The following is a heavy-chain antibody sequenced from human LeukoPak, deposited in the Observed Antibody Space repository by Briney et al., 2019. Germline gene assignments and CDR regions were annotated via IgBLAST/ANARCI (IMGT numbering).Heavy chain of an antibody. CDR2: ISAYNGNT. CDR1: GYTFTRYG. V-gene: IGHV1-18*01. CDR3: ARAEQYQLLLH. D-gene: IGHD2-2*01. J-gene: IGHJ4*02. Sequence: ASVKVSCKASGYTFTRYGITWVRQSPGQGLEWMGWISAYNGNTNYAQKLQGRVTMTTDTSTSTAYLDLRSLRPDDTAVYYCARAEQYQLLLHWGQGTLVTVSS.